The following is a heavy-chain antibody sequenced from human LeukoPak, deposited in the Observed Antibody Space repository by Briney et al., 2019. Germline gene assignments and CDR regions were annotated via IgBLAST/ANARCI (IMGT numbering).Heavy chain of an antibody. V-gene: IGHV4-59*08. CDR3: ARHRSQRYYFDY. D-gene: IGHD2-15*01. CDR2: IYYSGST. J-gene: IGHJ4*02. CDR1: GGSISSYY. Sequence: SETLSLTCTVSGGSISSYYWSWIRQPPGKGLEWIGYIYYSGSTNYNPSLKSRVTISVDTSKNQFSLKLSSVTAADTAVYYCARHRSQRYYFDYWGQGTLVTVSS.